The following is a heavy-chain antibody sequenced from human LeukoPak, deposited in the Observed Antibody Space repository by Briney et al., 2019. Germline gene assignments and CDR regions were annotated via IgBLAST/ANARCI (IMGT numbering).Heavy chain of an antibody. V-gene: IGHV4-34*01. J-gene: IGHJ2*01. CDR2: INHSGST. D-gene: IGHD6-6*01. CDR1: GGSFSGYY. CDR3: ARTRVSYLDL. Sequence: PSETLSLTCAVYGGSFSGYYWSWIRQPPGKGLEWIGEINHSGSTNYNPSLKSRVTISVDTSKNQFSLKLSSVTAADTAVYYCARTRVSYLDLWGRGTLVTVSS.